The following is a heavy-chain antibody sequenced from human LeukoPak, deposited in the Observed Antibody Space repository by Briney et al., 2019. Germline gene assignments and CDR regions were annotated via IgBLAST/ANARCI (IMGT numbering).Heavy chain of an antibody. CDR3: AKGETGGGYVRDYYFDY. J-gene: IGHJ4*02. V-gene: IGHV3-30*18. CDR2: ISYDGSNT. D-gene: IGHD5-12*01. Sequence: GRSLRLSCAASGFTFSNYGMHWVRQAPGKGLEWVAVISYDGSNTYYADSVKGRFTISRDNSKNTLYVQMNSLRAEDSAVYYCAKGETGGGYVRDYYFDYWGQGTLVTVAS. CDR1: GFTFSNYG.